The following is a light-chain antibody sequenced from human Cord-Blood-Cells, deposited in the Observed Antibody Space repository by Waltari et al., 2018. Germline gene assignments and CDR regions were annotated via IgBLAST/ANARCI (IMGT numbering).Light chain of an antibody. CDR2: WAS. J-gene: IGKJ4*01. V-gene: IGKV4-1*01. CDR1: QSVLYSSNNKNY. CDR3: QQYYSTPT. Sequence: DIVMTQSPDSLAVSLGERATINFTSSQSVLYSSNNKNYLAWYQQKPGQPPKLLIYWASTRESGVPDRFSGSGSGTDFTLTISSLQAEDVAVYYCQQYYSTPTFGGGTKVEIK.